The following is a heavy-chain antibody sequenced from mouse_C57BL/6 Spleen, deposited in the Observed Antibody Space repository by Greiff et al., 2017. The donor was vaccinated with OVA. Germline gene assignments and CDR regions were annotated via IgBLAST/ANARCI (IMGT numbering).Heavy chain of an antibody. CDR2: FDPSDSYT. CDR1: GYTFTSYW. D-gene: IGHD1-1*01. J-gene: IGHJ2*01. V-gene: IGHV1-69*01. Sequence: QVQLQQPGAELVMPGASVKLSCKASGYTFTSYWMLWVKQRPGQGLVWIGEFDPSDSYTNYNQKFKGKSTLAVDKSSSTAYMQLCCLTSEVSAGYYCIRLAKTYWGQGTTLTVYS. CDR3: IRLAKTY.